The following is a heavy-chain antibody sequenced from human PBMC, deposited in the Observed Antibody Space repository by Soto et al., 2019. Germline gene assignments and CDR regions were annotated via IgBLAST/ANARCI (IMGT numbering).Heavy chain of an antibody. D-gene: IGHD2-21*02. CDR2: IFPSGST. CDR3: ARHPSDFWFDP. Sequence: SETMCLTCAVSGGSISSRNWWTWVRQPPGKGLEWIGEIFPSGSTNYNPSLKSRVTVSVDTSKNQFSLKLSSVTAADTAVYFCARHPSDFWFDPWGQGTLVTVSS. CDR1: GGSISSRNW. V-gene: IGHV4-4*02. J-gene: IGHJ5*02.